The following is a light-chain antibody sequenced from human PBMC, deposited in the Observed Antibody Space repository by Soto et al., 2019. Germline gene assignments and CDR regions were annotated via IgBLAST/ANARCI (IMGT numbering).Light chain of an antibody. Sequence: EFVFTQSPGTLSFSPGERATLSCRASKSVSATYLAWYQQKPGQAPRLLIYAASSRATGVPDRFSGSGSGTDVTLTISRLEPEDFAVYYCQHYVTSPLTFGGGTKVDIK. CDR1: KSVSATY. J-gene: IGKJ4*01. CDR2: AAS. V-gene: IGKV3-20*01. CDR3: QHYVTSPLT.